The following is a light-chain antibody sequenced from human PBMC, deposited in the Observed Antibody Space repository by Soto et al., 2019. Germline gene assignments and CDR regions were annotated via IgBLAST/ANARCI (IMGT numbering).Light chain of an antibody. V-gene: IGKV3-20*01. Sequence: EIMMTQSPGTLSLSPGERATLSCSPSQSVSSRLAWYQQKPGQAPGLLISGASSRATGIPDRFSGSGSGTDFTLTISRLEPEDFALYYCQHYVERSPITFGQGTRLEIK. J-gene: IGKJ5*01. CDR1: QSVSSR. CDR3: QHYVERSPIT. CDR2: GAS.